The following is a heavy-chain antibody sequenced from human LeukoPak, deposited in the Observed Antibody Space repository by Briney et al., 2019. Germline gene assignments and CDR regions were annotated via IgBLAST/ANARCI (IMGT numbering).Heavy chain of an antibody. J-gene: IGHJ4*02. CDR1: GFTFSDYY. CDR3: ARDRARYNWNDPVSDY. CDR2: ISSSGSTI. V-gene: IGHV3-11*04. Sequence: PGGSLRLSCAASGFTFSDYYMNWIRQAPGKGLEWVSYISSSGSTIYYADSVKGRFTISRDNAKNSLYLQMNSLRAEDTAVYYCARDRARYNWNDPVSDYWGQGTLVTVSS. D-gene: IGHD1-1*01.